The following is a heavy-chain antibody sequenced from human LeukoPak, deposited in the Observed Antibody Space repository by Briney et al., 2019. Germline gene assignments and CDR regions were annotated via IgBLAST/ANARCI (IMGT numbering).Heavy chain of an antibody. CDR1: GFTFSDYF. J-gene: IGHJ4*02. Sequence: GGSLRLSCAASGFTFSDYFMSWIRQAPGKGLEWVSYISSGGSTIYYADSVKGRFTISRDNAKKSLYLQMNSLRAEDTAVYYCARDDRMGGTTLSYWGQGILVTVSS. D-gene: IGHD1-26*01. CDR3: ARDDRMGGTTLSY. CDR2: ISSGGSTI. V-gene: IGHV3-11*04.